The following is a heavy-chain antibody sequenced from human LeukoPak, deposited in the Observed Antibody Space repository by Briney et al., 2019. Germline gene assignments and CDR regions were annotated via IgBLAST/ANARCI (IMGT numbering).Heavy chain of an antibody. CDR1: GYTFTINY. CDR2: INPSGGST. Sequence: ASVKLSCKASGYTFTINYMHWSRQPPGQGLEWMGIINPSGGSTSYAQKFQGRVTMTRDTSTSTVYMELSSLRSEDTAVYYCARLVNYYDSSGYSDYWGQGTLVTVSS. CDR3: ARLVNYYDSSGYSDY. D-gene: IGHD3-22*01. J-gene: IGHJ4*02. V-gene: IGHV1-46*01.